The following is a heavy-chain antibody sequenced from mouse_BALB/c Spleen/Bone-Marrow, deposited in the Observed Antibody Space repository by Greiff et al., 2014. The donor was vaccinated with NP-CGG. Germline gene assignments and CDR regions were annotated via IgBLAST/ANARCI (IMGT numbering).Heavy chain of an antibody. CDR2: IRSKANNHAT. V-gene: IGHV6-6*01. CDR3: TSRGYRAMDY. D-gene: IGHD2-2*01. J-gene: IGHJ4*01. CDR1: GFTFSDAW. Sequence: EVQLQQSGGGLVQPGGSMKLSCAASGFTFSDAWMDWVRQSPEKGLEWVGKIRSKANNHATYYAESVKGRFTISRDESKSSVYLQMNSLRAEDSGIYYCTSRGYRAMDYWGQGASVTVSS.